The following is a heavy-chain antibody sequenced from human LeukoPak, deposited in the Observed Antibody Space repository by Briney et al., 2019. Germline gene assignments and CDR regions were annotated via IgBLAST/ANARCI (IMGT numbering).Heavy chain of an antibody. Sequence: SETLSLTCTVSGGSISSSSYYWGWIRQPPGKGLEWIGYIYHSGSTYYNPSLKSRVTISVDTSKNQFSLKLSSVTAADTAVYYCARCYCSGGSCYPPGHPDYWGQGTLVTVSS. J-gene: IGHJ4*02. V-gene: IGHV4-39*07. CDR3: ARCYCSGGSCYPPGHPDY. D-gene: IGHD2-15*01. CDR1: GGSISSSSYY. CDR2: IYHSGST.